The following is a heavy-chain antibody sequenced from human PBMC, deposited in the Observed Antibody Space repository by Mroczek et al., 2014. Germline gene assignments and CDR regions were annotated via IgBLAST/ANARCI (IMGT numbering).Heavy chain of an antibody. D-gene: IGHD5-18*01. Sequence: VQLVQSGGGLVQPGGSLRLSCAASGFTFSSYAMTWVRQAPGKGLEWASVISGSGGSTYYADSVKGRFTISRDNSKNTPYLHMNSLRAEDTAVYYCTKGGRGVDTAMTDYWGQGTLVTVSS. CDR1: GFTFSSYA. CDR3: TKGGRGVDTAMTDY. CDR2: ISGSGGST. J-gene: IGHJ4*02. V-gene: IGHV3-23*04.